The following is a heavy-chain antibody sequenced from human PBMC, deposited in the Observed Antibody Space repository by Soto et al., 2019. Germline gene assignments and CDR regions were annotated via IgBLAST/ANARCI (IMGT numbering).Heavy chain of an antibody. CDR1: GFTFRTYG. D-gene: IGHD3-22*01. V-gene: IGHV3-7*05. Sequence: EVQLVESGGGLVQPGGSLRLSCAASGFTFRTYGMSWVRQAPGKGLEWVGNVNEYGSDTYYYVDSVKGRFTISGDNAESSVYLQRNSLRVEDTAVYSCARDTGTVYYCQDTGGMAVWGQGTTVFVSS. CDR2: VNEYGSDTY. CDR3: ARDTGTVYYCQDTGGMAV. J-gene: IGHJ6*02.